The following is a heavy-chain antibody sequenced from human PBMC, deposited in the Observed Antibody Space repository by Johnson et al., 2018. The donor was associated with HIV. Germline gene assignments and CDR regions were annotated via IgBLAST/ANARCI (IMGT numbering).Heavy chain of an antibody. D-gene: IGHD3-10*01. V-gene: IGHV3-30*02. CDR2: IRYDGSNK. Sequence: QVLLVESGGGVVQPGGSLRLSCAASGFTFSSYGMHWVRQAPGKGLEWVEFIRYDGSNKYYADHVKGRFTISRDNSKNTLYLQMNSLRAEDTAVYYCAKDSSVLLCFDIWGQGTMVTVSS. J-gene: IGHJ3*02. CDR1: GFTFSSYG. CDR3: AKDSSVLLCFDI.